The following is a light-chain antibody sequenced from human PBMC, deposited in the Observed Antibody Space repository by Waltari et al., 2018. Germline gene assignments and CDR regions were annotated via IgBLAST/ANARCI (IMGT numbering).Light chain of an antibody. V-gene: IGLV2-23*02. CDR3: CSYAGSSTWV. Sequence: QSALTQPAXVSGSPGQSITISCTGTSSDVGGYNYVSWYQQHPGKAPKLMIYDVSKRPSGVSNRFSGSKSGNTASLTISGXQAEDEADXYCCSYAGSSTWVFGGGTKLTVL. CDR2: DVS. CDR1: SSDVGGYNY. J-gene: IGLJ3*02.